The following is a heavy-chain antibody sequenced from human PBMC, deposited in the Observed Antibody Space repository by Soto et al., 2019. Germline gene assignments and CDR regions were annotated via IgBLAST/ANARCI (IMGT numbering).Heavy chain of an antibody. D-gene: IGHD6-13*01. CDR1: GYTFTSYG. CDR3: AATLAENVDY. V-gene: IGHV1-69*04. J-gene: IGHJ4*02. Sequence: SVKVSCKASGYTFTSYGISWVRQAPGQGLEWMGRIIPILGIANYAQKFQGRVTITADKSTSTAYMELSSLRSEDTAVYYCAATLAENVDYWGQGTLVTVSS. CDR2: IIPILGIA.